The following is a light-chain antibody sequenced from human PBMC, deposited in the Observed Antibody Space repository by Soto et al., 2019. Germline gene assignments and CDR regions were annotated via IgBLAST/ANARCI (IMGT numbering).Light chain of an antibody. CDR2: RND. V-gene: IGLV1-47*01. CDR1: GSKIGPNY. CDR3: AAWDDSLSGRV. Sequence: QSALTPPPSASGTPRPRVPISCSGRGSKIGPNYVYWYQQLPGTAPKLLIYRNDQRPSGVPDRFSGSKSGSSASLAIGGLRSEDEADYYCAAWDDSLSGRVFGTGTKVTVL. J-gene: IGLJ1*01.